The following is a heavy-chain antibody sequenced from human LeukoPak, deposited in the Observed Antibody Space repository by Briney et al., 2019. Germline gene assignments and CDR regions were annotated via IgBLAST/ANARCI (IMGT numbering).Heavy chain of an antibody. CDR2: ISGSGGTT. V-gene: IGHV3-23*01. J-gene: IGHJ4*02. Sequence: PGGSLRLSCAASGFTFSGYAMSWVRQAPGKGLEWVSYISGSGGTTYYADSVKGRFTISRDNSKNILSLQMDSLRSEDTAVYYCAKGTWYRGSGSEISQDYWGQGTLVTVSS. CDR3: AKGTWYRGSGSEISQDY. CDR1: GFTFSGYA. D-gene: IGHD3-10*01.